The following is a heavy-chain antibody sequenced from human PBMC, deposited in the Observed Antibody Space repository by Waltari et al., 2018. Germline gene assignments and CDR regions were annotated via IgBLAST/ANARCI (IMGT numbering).Heavy chain of an antibody. J-gene: IGHJ4*02. Sequence: QVQLVQSGAEVKKPGSSVKVSCKASGGTFSSYAISWVRQAPGQGLEWMGRIIPILGIANYAQKFQGRVTITADKSTSTAYMELSSLRSEDTAVYYCARTGSRDGYNFREGWGQGTLVTVSS. CDR2: IIPILGIA. CDR1: GGTFSSYA. CDR3: ARTGSRDGYNFREG. V-gene: IGHV1-69*04. D-gene: IGHD5-12*01.